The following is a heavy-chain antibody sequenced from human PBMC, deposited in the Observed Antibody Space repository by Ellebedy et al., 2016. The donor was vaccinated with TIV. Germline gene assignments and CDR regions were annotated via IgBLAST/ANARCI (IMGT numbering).Heavy chain of an antibody. J-gene: IGHJ2*01. D-gene: IGHD2/OR15-2a*01. CDR1: GFPFSSYS. CDR2: ISRDGGAT. Sequence: GESLKISCVASGFPFSSYSMNWVRQAPGKGLEWLSYISRDGGATYYADSVRGRFTISRDNVKNSMFLQMNSLRDDDTAVYSCARDQHFAFDVWGRGTLVTVSS. V-gene: IGHV3-48*02. CDR3: ARDQHFAFDV.